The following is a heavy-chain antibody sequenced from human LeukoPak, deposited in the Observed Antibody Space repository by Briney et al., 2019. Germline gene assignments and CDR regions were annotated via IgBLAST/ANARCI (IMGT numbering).Heavy chain of an antibody. CDR1: GFTFSSYD. V-gene: IGHV3-33*01. D-gene: IGHD2-15*01. Sequence: PGRSLRLSCAASGFTFSSYDMHWVRQAPGKGLERVALIWYDGSNKYYADSVKGRFTISRDNSRNTLYLQMNSLRAEDTAVYYCARDRSGTFDYWGQGTLVTVSS. CDR3: ARDRSGTFDY. J-gene: IGHJ4*02. CDR2: IWYDGSNK.